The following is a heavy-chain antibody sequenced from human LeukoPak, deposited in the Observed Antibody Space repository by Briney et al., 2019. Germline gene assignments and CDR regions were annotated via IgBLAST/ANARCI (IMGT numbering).Heavy chain of an antibody. CDR2: INSDGSSI. Sequence: PGGALRLSCAGSGFSSSAYWMHWVRQLPGGGLVWVSRINSDGSSISYADSVKGRFTISRDNAKNTLYLQMNSLRLEDTAVYYCARLRGYYDSSDHWGQGTLVTVSS. CDR1: GFSSSAYW. CDR3: ARLRGYYDSSDH. V-gene: IGHV3-74*01. D-gene: IGHD3-22*01. J-gene: IGHJ4*02.